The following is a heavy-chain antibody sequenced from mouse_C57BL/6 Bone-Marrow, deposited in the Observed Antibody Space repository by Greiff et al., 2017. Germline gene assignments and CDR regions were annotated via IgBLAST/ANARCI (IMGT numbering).Heavy chain of an antibody. CDR3: ARSGELGPHYCDH. D-gene: IGHD4-1*01. V-gene: IGHV1-69*01. Sequence: QVQLQQPGAELVMPGASVKLSCKASGYTFTSYWMHWVKQRPGQGLEWIGEIDPSDSYTNYNQKFKGKSTLTVDKSSITAYMQLSSLTSEDSAVYYCARSGELGPHYCDHWGQGTTLTVSS. CDR1: GYTFTSYW. CDR2: IDPSDSYT. J-gene: IGHJ2*01.